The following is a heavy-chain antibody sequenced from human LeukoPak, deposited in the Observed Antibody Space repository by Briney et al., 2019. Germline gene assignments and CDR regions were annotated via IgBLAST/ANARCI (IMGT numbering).Heavy chain of an antibody. CDR2: INPSGGST. D-gene: IGHD2-2*01. CDR3: AREQNQLLFDY. Sequence: ASVKVSCKASGYTFTSYYMHWVRQAPGQGLEWMGIINPSGGSTGYAQKFQGRVTMTRDTSTSTVYMELSSLRSEDTAVYYCAREQNQLLFDYWGQGTLVTVSS. CDR1: GYTFTSYY. J-gene: IGHJ4*02. V-gene: IGHV1-46*01.